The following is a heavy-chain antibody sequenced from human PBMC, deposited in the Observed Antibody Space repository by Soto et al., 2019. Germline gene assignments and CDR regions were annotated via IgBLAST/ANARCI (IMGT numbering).Heavy chain of an antibody. CDR2: IYHSGRS. Sequence: QVQLRESGSGQVKPSQTLSLTCAVSGASITTGGLSWSWIRQPPGKGLEWIGYIYHSGRSFYRPSLRGRVSMSLDTSRNQFSLSLTSVTAAYTAVYYCARVYGDHTGAFDYWGQGTLVTVSS. D-gene: IGHD4-17*01. J-gene: IGHJ4*02. CDR3: ARVYGDHTGAFDY. V-gene: IGHV4-30-2*01. CDR1: GASITTGGLS.